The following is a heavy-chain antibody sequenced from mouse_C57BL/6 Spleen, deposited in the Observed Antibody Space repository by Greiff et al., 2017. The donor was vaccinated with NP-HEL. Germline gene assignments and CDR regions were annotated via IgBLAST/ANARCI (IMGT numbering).Heavy chain of an antibody. CDR2: IWSGGST. J-gene: IGHJ4*01. CDR1: GFSLTSYG. D-gene: IGHD2-4*01. CDR3: ARRRYDYGDEGDAMDY. V-gene: IGHV2-2*01. Sequence: QVQLQQSGPGLVQPSQSLSITCTVSGFSLTSYGVHWVRQSPGKGLEWLGVIWSGGSTDYNAAFISRLSISKDNSKSQVFFKMNSLQADDTAIYYCARRRYDYGDEGDAMDYWGQGTSVTVSS.